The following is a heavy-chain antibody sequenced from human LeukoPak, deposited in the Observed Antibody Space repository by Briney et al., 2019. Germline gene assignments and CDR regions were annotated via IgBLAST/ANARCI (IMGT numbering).Heavy chain of an antibody. D-gene: IGHD3-3*01. CDR1: GYTFTSYD. J-gene: IGHJ4*02. Sequence: ASVKVSCKASGYTFTSYDINWVRQATGQGLEWMGWMNPNSGNTGYAQKFQGRVTMTRNTSISTAYMELSSLRSEDTAVYYCAGGVGAYGYYDFWPSTYWGQGTLVTVSS. CDR2: MNPNSGNT. V-gene: IGHV1-8*01. CDR3: AGGVGAYGYYDFWPSTY.